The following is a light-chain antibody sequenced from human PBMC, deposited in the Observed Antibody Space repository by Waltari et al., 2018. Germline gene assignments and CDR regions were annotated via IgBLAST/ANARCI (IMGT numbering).Light chain of an antibody. V-gene: IGLV2-14*01. CDR3: SSYTRGTTLVV. J-gene: IGLJ2*01. CDR1: RSDIGAFHY. CDR2: EVS. Sequence: QSDLTQPASVSGSPGQSITISCTGSRSDIGAFHYVSWYQLHPGKAPKLIIFEVSSRPSGVPNRFVGSKSGNAASLTISGLQAEDEAEYYCSSYTRGTTLVVFGGGTKVTVL.